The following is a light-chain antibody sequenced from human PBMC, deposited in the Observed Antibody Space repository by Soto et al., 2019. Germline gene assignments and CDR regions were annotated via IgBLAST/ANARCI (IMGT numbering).Light chain of an antibody. Sequence: EIVMTQSPATLSVSPGERATLSCRASQSVFSSLAWYQQKPGQAPRLLIYGAATRATGIPARFSGSGSGTDFTLTISRLEPEDFAVYYCHQYNDWPRGTFGQGTKVDIK. V-gene: IGKV3-15*01. CDR3: HQYNDWPRGT. CDR1: QSVFSS. CDR2: GAA. J-gene: IGKJ1*01.